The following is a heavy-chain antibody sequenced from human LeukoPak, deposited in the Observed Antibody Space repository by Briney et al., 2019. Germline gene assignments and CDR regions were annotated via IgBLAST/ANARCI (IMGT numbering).Heavy chain of an antibody. Sequence: PGGSLRLSCAASGFTFSSYSMNWVRQAPGKGLEWVSSISSSSSYIYYADSVKGRFTISRDNAKNSLYLQMNSLRAEDTAVYYCASRALRIVDYWGQGTLVTVSS. CDR3: ASRALRIVDY. J-gene: IGHJ4*02. D-gene: IGHD5/OR15-5a*01. CDR1: GFTFSSYS. V-gene: IGHV3-21*01. CDR2: ISSSSSYI.